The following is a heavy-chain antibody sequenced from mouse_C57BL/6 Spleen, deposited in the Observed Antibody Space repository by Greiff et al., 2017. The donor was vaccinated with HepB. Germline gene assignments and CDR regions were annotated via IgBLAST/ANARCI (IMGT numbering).Heavy chain of an antibody. CDR2: ISSGSSTI. CDR3: ARHGSTPYYAMDY. Sequence: EVMLVESGGGLVKPGGSLKLSCAASGFTFSDYGMHWVRQAPEKGLEWVAYISSGSSTIYYADTVKGRFTISRDNAKNTLFLQLTSLRSADTAMYYCARHGSTPYYAMDYWGQGTSVTVAS. V-gene: IGHV5-17*01. D-gene: IGHD1-1*01. J-gene: IGHJ4*01. CDR1: GFTFSDYG.